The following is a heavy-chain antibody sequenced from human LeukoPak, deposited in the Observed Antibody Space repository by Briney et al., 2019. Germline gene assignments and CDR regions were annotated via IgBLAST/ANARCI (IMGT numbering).Heavy chain of an antibody. D-gene: IGHD2-21*01. J-gene: IGHJ4*02. CDR3: ATDRKGEGYFDY. Sequence: ASVKVSCKVSGYTLTELSMHWVRQAPGKGLEWMGGFDPEDGETIYAQKFQGRVTMTEDTSTDTAYMELSSLRSEDTAVYYCATDRKGEGYFDYWGQGTLVTVSS. CDR1: GYTLTELS. CDR2: FDPEDGET. V-gene: IGHV1-24*01.